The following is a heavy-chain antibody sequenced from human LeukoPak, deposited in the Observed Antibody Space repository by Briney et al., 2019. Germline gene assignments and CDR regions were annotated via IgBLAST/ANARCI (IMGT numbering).Heavy chain of an antibody. D-gene: IGHD2-2*01. V-gene: IGHV4-34*01. J-gene: IGHJ4*02. CDR1: GGSFSGYY. CDR3: ARKGYCSSTSCYGKYYFDY. CDR2: INHSGST. Sequence: SETLSLTCAVYGGSFSGYYWSWIRQPPGKGLEWIEEINHSGSTNYNPSLKSRVTISVDTSKNQFSLKLSSVTAADTAVYYCARKGYCSSTSCYGKYYFDYWGQGTLVTVSS.